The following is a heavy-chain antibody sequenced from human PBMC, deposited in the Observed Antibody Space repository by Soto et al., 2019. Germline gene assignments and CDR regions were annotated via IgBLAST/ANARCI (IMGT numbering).Heavy chain of an antibody. CDR1: GFTVSSNY. Sequence: GGSLRLSCAASGFTVSSNYMSWVRQAPGKGLEWVSVIYSGGSTYYADSVKGRFTISRDNSKNTLYLQMNSLRAEDTAVYYCARGTGYYYYGMDVWGQGTTVTVSS. V-gene: IGHV3-53*01. CDR3: ARGTGYYYYGMDV. D-gene: IGHD1-1*01. J-gene: IGHJ6*02. CDR2: IYSGGST.